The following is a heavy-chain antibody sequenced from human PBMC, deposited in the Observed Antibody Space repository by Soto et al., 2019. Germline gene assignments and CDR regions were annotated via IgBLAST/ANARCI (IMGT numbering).Heavy chain of an antibody. CDR1: GFTFSSYA. J-gene: IGHJ6*02. CDR2: ISGSGGST. V-gene: IGHV3-23*01. CDR3: AKVSGQWLPYYYYGMDV. Sequence: GGSLRLSCAASGFTFSSYAMSWVRQAPGKGLEWVSAISGSGGSTYYADSVKGRFTISRDNSKNTLYLQMNSLRAEDTAVYYCAKVSGQWLPYYYYGMDVWGQGTTVTVSS. D-gene: IGHD6-19*01.